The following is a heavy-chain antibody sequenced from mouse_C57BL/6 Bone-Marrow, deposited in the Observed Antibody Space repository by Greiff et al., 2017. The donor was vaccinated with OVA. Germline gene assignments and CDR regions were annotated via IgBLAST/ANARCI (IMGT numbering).Heavy chain of an antibody. CDR1: GFTFSSYG. J-gene: IGHJ4*01. Sequence: EVQVVESGGDLVKPGGSLKLSCAASGFTFSSYGMSWVRQTPDKRLEWVATISSGGSYTYYPDSVKGRFTISRDNAKNTLYLQMSSLKSEDTAMYYCATRLTGTSYYAMDYWGQGTSVTVSS. D-gene: IGHD4-1*01. V-gene: IGHV5-6*01. CDR2: ISSGGSYT. CDR3: ATRLTGTSYYAMDY.